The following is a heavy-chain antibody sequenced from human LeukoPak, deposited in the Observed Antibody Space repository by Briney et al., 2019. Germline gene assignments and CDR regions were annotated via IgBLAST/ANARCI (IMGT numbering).Heavy chain of an antibody. CDR2: ISSSSSYI. J-gene: IGHJ3*02. Sequence: GGSLRLSCAASGFTFSSYSMNWVRQAPGKGLEWVSSISSSSSYIYYADSVKGRFTISRDNAKNSLYLQMNSLRAEDTAVYYCARDRDTWIQLVGDAFDIWGQGTMVTVSS. V-gene: IGHV3-21*01. D-gene: IGHD5-18*01. CDR3: ARDRDTWIQLVGDAFDI. CDR1: GFTFSSYS.